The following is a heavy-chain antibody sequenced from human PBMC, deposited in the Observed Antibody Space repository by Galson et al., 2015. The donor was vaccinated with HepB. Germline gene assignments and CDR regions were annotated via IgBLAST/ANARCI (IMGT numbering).Heavy chain of an antibody. Sequence: LRLSCAASGFTFDDYAMHWVRQAPGKGLEWVSGISWNSGSIGYADSVKGRFTISRDNAKNSLYLQMNSLRAEDTALYYCAKDRFKEDGSYVDYWGQGTLVTVSS. CDR1: GFTFDDYA. J-gene: IGHJ4*02. V-gene: IGHV3-9*01. CDR3: AKDRFKEDGSYVDY. D-gene: IGHD1-26*01. CDR2: ISWNSGSI.